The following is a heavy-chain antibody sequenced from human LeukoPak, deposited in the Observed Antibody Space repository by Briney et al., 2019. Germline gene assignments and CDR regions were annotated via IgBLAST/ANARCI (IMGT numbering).Heavy chain of an antibody. J-gene: IGHJ3*01. D-gene: IGHD3-22*01. CDR3: AKVGGYYYGSSGYAL. CDR1: GFTFSSYA. V-gene: IGHV3-23*01. CDR2: ISGSGGST. Sequence: GGSLRLSCAASGFTFSSYAMSWVRQAPGKGLEWVSAISGSGGSTYYADSVKGRFTISRDNSKNTLYLQMNSLRAEDTAVYYCAKVGGYYYGSSGYALWGQGTMVTVSS.